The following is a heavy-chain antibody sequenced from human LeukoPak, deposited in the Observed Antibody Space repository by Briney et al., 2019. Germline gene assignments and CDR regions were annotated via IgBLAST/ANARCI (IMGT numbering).Heavy chain of an antibody. Sequence: RRSLRLSCADPGFTFSSHAIRWVRQPLGKGVGWVADILYVGSNKNYADSVKGRFAISRDNSKDTLYLQMSSLRTEDTALYYCARVTQTLLWFGEFSDWGRGTLVTVSS. CDR1: GFTFSSHA. CDR3: ARVTQTLLWFGEFSD. CDR2: ILYVGSNK. D-gene: IGHD3-10*01. V-gene: IGHV3-30*09. J-gene: IGHJ4*02.